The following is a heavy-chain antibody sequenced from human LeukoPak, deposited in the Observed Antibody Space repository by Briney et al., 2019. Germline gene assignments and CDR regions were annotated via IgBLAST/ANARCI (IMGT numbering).Heavy chain of an antibody. CDR1: GHSISSGDYY. V-gene: IGHV4-30-4*01. J-gene: IGHJ4*02. D-gene: IGHD3-22*01. Sequence: MPSQTLSLTCTVSGHSISSGDYYWDWVRQTPGQGPEWIGYIYYTGSAYYNPSLKSRVTMSVDTSRNQFSLTLTSVTAANPAVYSCARHNYDSRGYLPYLFDYWARGALVTVSS. CDR2: IYYTGSA. CDR3: ARHNYDSRGYLPYLFDY.